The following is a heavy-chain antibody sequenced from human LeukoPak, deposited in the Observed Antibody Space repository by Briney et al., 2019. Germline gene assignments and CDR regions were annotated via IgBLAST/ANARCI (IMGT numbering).Heavy chain of an antibody. CDR2: ISAYNGNT. Sequence: ASVKVSCKASGYTFSSYGISWVRQAPGRGLEWMGWISAYNGNTNYRQKLQGRVTMTTDTSTSTAYMDLRSLRSDDTAIYYCARDSPDGSGTYYNDSPDYWGQGTLVTVSS. V-gene: IGHV1-18*01. J-gene: IGHJ4*02. CDR3: ARDSPDGSGTYYNDSPDY. D-gene: IGHD3-10*01. CDR1: GYTFSSYG.